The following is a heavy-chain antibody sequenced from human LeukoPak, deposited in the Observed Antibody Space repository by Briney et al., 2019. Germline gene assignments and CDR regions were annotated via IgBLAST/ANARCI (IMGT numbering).Heavy chain of an antibody. J-gene: IGHJ3*02. D-gene: IGHD4/OR15-4a*01. Sequence: GGSLRLSCAASGFTFSDYYMSWIRQAPGKGLEWVSYISSGSSYTNYADTVKGRFTISRDNAKNSLYLQMNSLRAEDTAVYYCAREGLTHDAFDIWGQGTMVTVPS. CDR1: GFTFSDYY. CDR3: AREGLTHDAFDI. V-gene: IGHV3-11*06. CDR2: ISSGSSYT.